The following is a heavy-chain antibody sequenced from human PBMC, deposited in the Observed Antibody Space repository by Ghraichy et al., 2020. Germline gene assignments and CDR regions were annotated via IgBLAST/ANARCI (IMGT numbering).Heavy chain of an antibody. V-gene: IGHV3-30*18. CDR1: GFTFSSYG. CDR2: ISYDGSNK. Sequence: GGSLRLSCAASGFTFSSYGMHWVRQAPGKGLEWVAVISYDGSNKYYADSVKGRFTISRDNYKNTLYLQMNSLRAEDTAMYYCAKDLFYTTMIYYDMDVWGQGTTVTVSS. CDR3: AKDLFYTTMIYYDMDV. J-gene: IGHJ6*02. D-gene: IGHD5-18*01.